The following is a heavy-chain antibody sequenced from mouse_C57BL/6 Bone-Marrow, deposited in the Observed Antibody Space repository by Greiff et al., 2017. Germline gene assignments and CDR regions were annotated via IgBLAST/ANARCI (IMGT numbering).Heavy chain of an antibody. J-gene: IGHJ4*01. Sequence: VQLQQPGAELVKPGASVKVSCKASGYTFTSYWMHWVKQRPGQGLEWIGRIHPSDSDTNYNQKFKGKATLTVDKSSSTAYMQLSSLTSEDSAVYYCAIWASTYYYGSILYYYAMDYWGQGTSVTVSS. D-gene: IGHD1-1*01. CDR3: AIWASTYYYGSILYYYAMDY. V-gene: IGHV1-74*01. CDR2: IHPSDSDT. CDR1: GYTFTSYW.